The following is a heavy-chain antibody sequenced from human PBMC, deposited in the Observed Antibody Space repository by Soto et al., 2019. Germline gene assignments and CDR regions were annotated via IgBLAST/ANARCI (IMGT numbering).Heavy chain of an antibody. Sequence: PGGSLILSCAASGFTFSSYCMHWVRQAPGKGLEWVAVISYDGSNKYYADSVKGRLTISRDNSKNTLYLQMNSLRGEDTAVYYCAKDNGSGCDWLRVGDASDIWGQGTMVTVSS. CDR3: AKDNGSGCDWLRVGDASDI. V-gene: IGHV3-30*18. CDR1: GFTFSSYC. CDR2: ISYDGSNK. D-gene: IGHD5-12*01. J-gene: IGHJ3*02.